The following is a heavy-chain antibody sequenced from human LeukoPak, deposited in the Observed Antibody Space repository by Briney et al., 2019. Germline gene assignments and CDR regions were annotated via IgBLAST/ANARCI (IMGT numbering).Heavy chain of an antibody. CDR1: VYTLTELS. V-gene: IGHV1-24*01. D-gene: IGHD3-22*01. Sequence: ASVTVSCTVSVYTLTELSIYWVRQAPGKGLEWMGGFDPKDGETIYAQKFQGRVTMTEDTSTDTASMELSSLRSEDTAVYYCATAAGGYFYNWFDPWGQGTLVTVSS. J-gene: IGHJ5*02. CDR3: ATAAGGYFYNWFDP. CDR2: FDPKDGET.